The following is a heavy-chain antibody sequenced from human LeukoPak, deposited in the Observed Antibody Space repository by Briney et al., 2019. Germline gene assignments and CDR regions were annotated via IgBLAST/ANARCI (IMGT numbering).Heavy chain of an antibody. CDR3: ARGQIDYSSLNLKDHYYYYYGMDV. CDR1: GGSFSGYY. Sequence: SETLSLTCAVYGGSFSGYYWSWIRQPPGKGLEWIGEINHSGSTNYNPSLKSRVTISVDTSKNQFSLKLSSATAADTAVYYCARGQIDYSSLNLKDHYYYYYGMDVWGKGTTVTVSS. J-gene: IGHJ6*04. D-gene: IGHD3-16*01. CDR2: INHSGST. V-gene: IGHV4-34*01.